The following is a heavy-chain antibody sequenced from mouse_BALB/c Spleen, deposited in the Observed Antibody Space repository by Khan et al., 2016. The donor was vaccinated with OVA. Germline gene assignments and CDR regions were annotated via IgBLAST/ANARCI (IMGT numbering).Heavy chain of an antibody. V-gene: IGHV2-6-7*01. CDR1: GISLNGYG. J-gene: IGHJ2*01. CDR2: IWGDGST. Sequence: QVQLKESGPGLVAPSQSLSITCTVSGISLNGYGVNWVRQPPGKGLEWLGMIWGDGSTDYNSTLKSRLSISKDNSKSQVFLKMNSLQSDDTARYYCASTRYYFGSYYLDYWCQGTTLTVSS. D-gene: IGHD1-1*01. CDR3: ASTRYYFGSYYLDY.